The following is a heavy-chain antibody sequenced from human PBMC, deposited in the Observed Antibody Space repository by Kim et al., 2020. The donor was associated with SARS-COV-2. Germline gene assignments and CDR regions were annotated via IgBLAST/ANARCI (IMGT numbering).Heavy chain of an antibody. Sequence: SETLSLTCTVSGGSISSYYWSWIRQPPGKGLEWIGYIYYSGSTNYNPSPKSRVTISVDTSKNQFSLKLSSVTAADTAVYYCARVASSIAVAVAFDPWGQGTLVTVSS. CDR2: IYYSGST. V-gene: IGHV4-59*01. CDR3: ARVASSIAVAVAFDP. CDR1: GGSISSYY. D-gene: IGHD6-19*01. J-gene: IGHJ5*02.